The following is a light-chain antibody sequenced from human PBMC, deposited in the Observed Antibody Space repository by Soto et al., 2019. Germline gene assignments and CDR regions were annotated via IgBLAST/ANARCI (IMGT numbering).Light chain of an antibody. J-gene: IGLJ3*02. CDR3: SSYAGSYSWV. CDR2: EVS. V-gene: IGLV2-8*01. Sequence: QSALTQPPSASGSPGQSVSISCTGTSSDVGGYNYVSWYQQHPGKAPQLMIYEVSKRPSGVPDRFSGSKSGNTASLTVSGLQAEDEADYYCSSYAGSYSWVFGGGTKLTVL. CDR1: SSDVGGYNY.